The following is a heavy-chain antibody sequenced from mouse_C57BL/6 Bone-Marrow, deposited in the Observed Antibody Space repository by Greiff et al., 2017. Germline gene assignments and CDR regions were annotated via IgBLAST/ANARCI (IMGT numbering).Heavy chain of an antibody. V-gene: IGHV1-64*01. CDR2: IHPNSGST. CDR1: GYTFTSYW. D-gene: IGHD3-2*02. J-gene: IGHJ3*01. CDR3: ASSGTAQAAWFAY. Sequence: QVQLQQPGAELVKPGASVKLSCKASGYTFTSYWMHWVKQRPGQGLEWIGMIHPNSGSTNYNEKFKSKATLTVDKSSSTAYMQLSSLTSEDSAVYYCASSGTAQAAWFAYWGQGTLVTVSA.